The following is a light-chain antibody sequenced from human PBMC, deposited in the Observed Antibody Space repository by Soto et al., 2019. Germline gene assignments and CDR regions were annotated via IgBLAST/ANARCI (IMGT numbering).Light chain of an antibody. CDR2: EVT. CDR3: SSYTRTAAHYV. J-gene: IGLJ1*01. V-gene: IGLV2-14*01. CDR1: SSDVGGHEY. Sequence: QSALTQPASLSASPGQSITISCTGSSSDVGGHEYVSWFQQKPGKAPKIVISEVTNRPSGVSTRFSASKSGDTASLTISGLQPEDEAVYYCSSYTRTAAHYVFGGGTKLTVL.